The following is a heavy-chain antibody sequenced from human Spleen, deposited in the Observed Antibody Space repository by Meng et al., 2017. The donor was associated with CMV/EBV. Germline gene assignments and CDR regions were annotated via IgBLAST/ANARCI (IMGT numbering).Heavy chain of an antibody. CDR1: GFVVGGNY. D-gene: IGHD2-15*01. J-gene: IGHJ3*02. V-gene: IGHV3-74*01. CDR2: INSDGRST. CDR3: ARWSMVGAFDI. Sequence: GESLKISCAASGFVVGGNYMTWVRQAPGEVLEWVSRINSDGRSTSYADSVKGRFTISRDNAKNTLYLQMNSLRAEDTAVYFCARWSMVGAFDIWGQGTMVTVSS.